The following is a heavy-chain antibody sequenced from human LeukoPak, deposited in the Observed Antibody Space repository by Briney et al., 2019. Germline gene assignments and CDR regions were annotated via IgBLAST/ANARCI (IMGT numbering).Heavy chain of an antibody. CDR1: GDSISTYY. CDR3: ARVPGRWLHSYFDY. D-gene: IGHD5-24*01. V-gene: IGHV4-59*01. J-gene: IGHJ4*02. CDR2: IYYSGST. Sequence: SETLSLTCIVSGDSISTYYWSWIRQPPGKGLEWIGYIYYSGSTTYNPSLKSRVTISVDTSKNQFSLKLSSVTAADTAVYYCARVPGRWLHSYFDYWGQGTLVTVSS.